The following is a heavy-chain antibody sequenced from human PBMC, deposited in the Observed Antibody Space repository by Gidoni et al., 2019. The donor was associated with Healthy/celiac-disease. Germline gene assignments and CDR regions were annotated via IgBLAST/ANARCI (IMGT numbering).Heavy chain of an antibody. CDR2: ISGSGGST. V-gene: IGHV3-23*01. CDR1: GFTFSSYA. CDR3: AKAGLRDITIFGVVIIRIYGMDV. J-gene: IGHJ6*02. D-gene: IGHD3-3*01. Sequence: EVQLLESGGGLVQPGGSLRLSCAASGFTFSSYAMSWVRQAPGKGLGWVSAISGSGGSTYYADSVKGRFTISRDNSKNTLYLQMNSLRAEDTAVYYCAKAGLRDITIFGVVIIRIYGMDVWGQGTTVTVSS.